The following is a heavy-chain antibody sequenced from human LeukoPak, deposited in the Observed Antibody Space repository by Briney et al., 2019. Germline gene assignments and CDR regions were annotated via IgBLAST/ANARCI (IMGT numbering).Heavy chain of an antibody. V-gene: IGHV1-2*02. Sequence: ASVKVSCKASGYTFTGYYMHWVRQAPGQGLERMGWINPNSGGTNYAQKFQGRVTMTRDTSISTAYMELSRLRSDDTGVYYCARCLGQRPRYFDLWGRGTLVTVSS. J-gene: IGHJ2*01. CDR3: ARCLGQRPRYFDL. CDR2: INPNSGGT. CDR1: GYTFTGYY. D-gene: IGHD3-16*01.